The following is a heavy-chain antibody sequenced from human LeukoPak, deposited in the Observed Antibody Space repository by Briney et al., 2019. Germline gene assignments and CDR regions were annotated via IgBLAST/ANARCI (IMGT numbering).Heavy chain of an antibody. Sequence: ASETLSLTCTVSGYSISSGYYWGWIRQPPGKGLEWIGSIYHSGSTYYNPSLKSRVTISVDTSKNQFSLKLSSVTAADTAVYYCARETYYYGSGSLGYNAFDIWGQGTMVTVSS. D-gene: IGHD3-10*01. CDR2: IYHSGST. J-gene: IGHJ3*02. CDR3: ARETYYYGSGSLGYNAFDI. CDR1: GYSISSGYY. V-gene: IGHV4-38-2*02.